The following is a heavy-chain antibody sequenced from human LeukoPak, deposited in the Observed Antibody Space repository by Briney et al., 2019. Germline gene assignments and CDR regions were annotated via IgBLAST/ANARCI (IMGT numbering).Heavy chain of an antibody. CDR2: IYYSGST. CDR1: GGSISSYY. Sequence: PPETLSLTCTVSGGSISSYYWSWIRQPPGKGLEWIGYIYYSGSTNYNPSLKSRVTISVDTSKNQFSLKLSSVTTADTAVYYCARYYGFYGMDVWGQGTTVTVSS. CDR3: ARYYGFYGMDV. J-gene: IGHJ6*02. V-gene: IGHV4-59*01.